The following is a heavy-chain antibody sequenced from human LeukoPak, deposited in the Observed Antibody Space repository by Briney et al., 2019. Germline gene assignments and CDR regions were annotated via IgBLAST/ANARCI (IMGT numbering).Heavy chain of an antibody. CDR3: ARGYCSRTSCEFDY. D-gene: IGHD2-2*01. CDR2: INPDSGGT. J-gene: IGHJ4*02. Sequence: ASVKVSCKTSGYTITSYYIHWVRQAPGQGLEWMGWINPDSGGTNYAQKFQGRVTMTMDTSIHTVYAEVNWLTSVDTAFYYCARGYCSRTSCEFDYWGQGTLVTVSS. V-gene: IGHV1-2*02. CDR1: GYTITSYY.